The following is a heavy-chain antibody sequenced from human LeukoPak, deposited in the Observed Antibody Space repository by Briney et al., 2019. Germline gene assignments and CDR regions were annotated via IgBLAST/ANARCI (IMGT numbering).Heavy chain of an antibody. V-gene: IGHV3-48*02. Sequence: GGSLRLSCAASGFTFSPFGMNWVRQAPGKGLEWVSYISSSSTTIYYADSVKGRFTISRDNAKNLLYLQMHSLRDDDTAVYYCARDPRDYGDFTGGFWGQGTLVTVSS. CDR1: GFTFSPFG. CDR3: ARDPRDYGDFTGGF. CDR2: ISSSSTTI. D-gene: IGHD4-17*01. J-gene: IGHJ4*02.